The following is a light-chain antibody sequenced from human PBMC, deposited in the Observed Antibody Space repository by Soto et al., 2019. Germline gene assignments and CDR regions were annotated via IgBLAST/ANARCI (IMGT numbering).Light chain of an antibody. CDR3: CSYTGSYSYV. Sequence: QSALTQPHSVSGSPGQSVTISCTGTSSDVGGYSYVSWYQQHPGKAPELIIYDVTERPSGVPDRFSGSKSGNTASLTITGLLAEDEADYYCCSYTGSYSYVFGIGTKVTVL. CDR2: DVT. J-gene: IGLJ1*01. V-gene: IGLV2-11*01. CDR1: SSDVGGYSY.